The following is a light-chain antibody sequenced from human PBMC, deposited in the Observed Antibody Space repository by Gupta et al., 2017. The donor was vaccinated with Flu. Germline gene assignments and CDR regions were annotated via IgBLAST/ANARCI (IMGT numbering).Light chain of an antibody. CDR1: CSPVHSDSNTF. Sequence: ASLSLPPSNSSTLSCSPVHSDSNTFLYWYQQPPGHPPLLLIYAASSRDSGVPDIFSGSGSGTDFTLIISRVPADDVGFYYCQHGNCSPFAFGQGTKLEIK. CDR2: AAS. J-gene: IGKJ2*01. V-gene: IGKV2-30*02. CDR3: QHGNCSPFA.